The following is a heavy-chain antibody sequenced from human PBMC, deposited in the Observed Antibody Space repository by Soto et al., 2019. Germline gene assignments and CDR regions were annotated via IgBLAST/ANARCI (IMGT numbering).Heavy chain of an antibody. Sequence: HPGGSLRLSCAASGFTFSSYGMSWVRQAPGKGLEWVSSISGSGGTTYHADSVKGRFTISRDNSKNTLYLKMNSLRVDDKAVYYCEKFLKSAKVTTCFDYWGQGVLVNVS. CDR1: GFTFSSYG. CDR3: EKFLKSAKVTTCFDY. D-gene: IGHD4-17*01. V-gene: IGHV3-23*01. J-gene: IGHJ4*02. CDR2: ISGSGGTT.